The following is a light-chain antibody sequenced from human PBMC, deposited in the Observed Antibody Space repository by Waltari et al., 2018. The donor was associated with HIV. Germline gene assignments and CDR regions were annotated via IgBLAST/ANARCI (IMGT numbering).Light chain of an antibody. Sequence: DLQMTQSPSSMSASVGDKVTITCRATQFISTSLAWYQQRPNRAPKLLIFDASRLQSGAPSRFSGRGSGTQFTLTINSLQPEDVGTYYCQQAHSFPHTFGQGT. CDR3: QQAHSFPHT. CDR2: DAS. CDR1: QFISTS. J-gene: IGKJ2*01. V-gene: IGKV1-12*01.